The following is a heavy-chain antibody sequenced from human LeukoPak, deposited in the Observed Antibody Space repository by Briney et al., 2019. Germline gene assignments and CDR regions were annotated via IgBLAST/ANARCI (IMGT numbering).Heavy chain of an antibody. CDR1: GGSISSYY. V-gene: IGHV4-59*08. Sequence: PSETLSLTCTVSGGSISSYYWSWIRQPPGKGLEWIGYIYYSGSTNYNPSLKSRVTISVDTSKNQISLKLSSVTAADTAVYYCARIAVAGGFHFDYWGQGTLVTVSS. D-gene: IGHD6-19*01. CDR3: ARIAVAGGFHFDY. J-gene: IGHJ4*02. CDR2: IYYSGST.